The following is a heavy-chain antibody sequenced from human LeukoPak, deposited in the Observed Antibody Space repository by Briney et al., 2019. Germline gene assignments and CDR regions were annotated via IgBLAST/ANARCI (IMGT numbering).Heavy chain of an antibody. V-gene: IGHV4-61*02. J-gene: IGHJ4*02. Sequence: SQTLSLTCTVSGGSISSGSYYWSWIRQPAGKGLEWIGRISTSGSTTYNPSLKSRVTISVDTSKNQFSLQLNSVTAADTAMYYCARVTYSSSLYYFDFWGQGTLVTVSS. CDR2: ISTSGST. D-gene: IGHD6-6*01. CDR1: GGSISSGSYY. CDR3: ARVTYSSSLYYFDF.